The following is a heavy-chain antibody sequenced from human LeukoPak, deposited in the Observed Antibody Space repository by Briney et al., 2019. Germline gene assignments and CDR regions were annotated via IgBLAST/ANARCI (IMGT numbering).Heavy chain of an antibody. J-gene: IGHJ6*02. CDR3: ARNFYGSGSYYIYYYYYGMDV. D-gene: IGHD3-10*01. Sequence: GGSLRLSCAASGFTFTDYYMTWIRQAPQKGLEWVSYISSSSSTKYYADSVKGRFTISRDNAKNSLYLQMNSLRAEDTAVYYCARNFYGSGSYYIYYYYYGMDVWGQGTTVTVSS. CDR1: GFTFTDYY. CDR2: ISSSSSTK. V-gene: IGHV3-11*04.